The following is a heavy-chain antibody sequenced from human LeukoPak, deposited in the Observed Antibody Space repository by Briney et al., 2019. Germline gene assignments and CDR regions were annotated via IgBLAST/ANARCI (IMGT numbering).Heavy chain of an antibody. CDR2: IYPGDSDT. V-gene: IGHV5-51*01. CDR1: GYGFTNNW. D-gene: IGHD6-6*01. CDR3: ARGFWSSSPDY. J-gene: IGHJ4*02. Sequence: GESLKISCKGSGYGFTNNWIGWVRQMPGKGLEWMGLIYPGDSDTRYSPSFQGQVTISADKSISTAYLQWSSLKASDTAIYYCARGFWSSSPDYWGQGTLVTVSS.